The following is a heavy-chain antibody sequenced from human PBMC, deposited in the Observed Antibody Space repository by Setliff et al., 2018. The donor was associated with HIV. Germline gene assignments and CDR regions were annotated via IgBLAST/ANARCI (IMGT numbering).Heavy chain of an antibody. V-gene: IGHV1-69*13. Sequence: VASVKVSCKASGDIPRHYGFNWVRQAPGRGLEWVGSVIPVFGEPHYAQRFQGRVTITADRSSNTAYMEIMSLRSDDTATYYCGRGVLYGLSEYWGPGSLVTVSS. CDR1: GDIPRHYG. J-gene: IGHJ4*02. CDR2: VIPVFGEP. CDR3: GRGVLYGLSEY. D-gene: IGHD3-10*01.